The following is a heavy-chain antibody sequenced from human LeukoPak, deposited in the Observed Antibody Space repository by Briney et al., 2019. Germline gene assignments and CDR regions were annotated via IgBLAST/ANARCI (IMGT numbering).Heavy chain of an antibody. J-gene: IGHJ5*02. V-gene: IGHV3-23*01. CDR2: ISGSGGST. CDR3: AKSASRITIFGVLNP. Sequence: PGGSLRLSCAASGFTFSSYAMSWVRQAPGKGLEWVSAISGSGGSTYYADSEKGRFTISRDNSKNTLYLQMNSLRAEDTAVYYCAKSASRITIFGVLNPWGQGTLVTVSS. CDR1: GFTFSSYA. D-gene: IGHD3-3*01.